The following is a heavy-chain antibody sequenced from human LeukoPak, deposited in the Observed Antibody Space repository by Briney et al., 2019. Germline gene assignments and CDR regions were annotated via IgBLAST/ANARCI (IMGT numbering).Heavy chain of an antibody. J-gene: IGHJ4*02. CDR2: IWYDGSNK. V-gene: IGHV3-33*01. CDR1: GFTFSSYG. CDR3: ARDPYGGSGPYFDY. Sequence: GRSLRLSCAASGFTFSSYGMHWVRQAPGKGLEWVAVIWYDGSNKYYADSVKGRFTISRDNSKNTLYLQMNSLRAEDTAVYYCARDPYGGSGPYFDYWGQGTLVTVSS. D-gene: IGHD1-26*01.